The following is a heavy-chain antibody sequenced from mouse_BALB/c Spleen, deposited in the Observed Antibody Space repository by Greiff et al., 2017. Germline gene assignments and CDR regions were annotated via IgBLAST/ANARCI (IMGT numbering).Heavy chain of an antibody. CDR3: TRSYGHSLDY. V-gene: IGHV1-69*02. D-gene: IGHD2-1*01. Sequence: QVQLQQPGAELVRPGASVKLSCKASGYTFTSYWINWVKQRPGQGLEWIGNIYPSDSYTNYNQKFKDKATLTVDKSSSTAYMQLSSPKSEDSAVYYCTRSYGHSLDYWGQGTTLTVSS. J-gene: IGHJ2*01. CDR1: GYTFTSYW. CDR2: IYPSDSYT.